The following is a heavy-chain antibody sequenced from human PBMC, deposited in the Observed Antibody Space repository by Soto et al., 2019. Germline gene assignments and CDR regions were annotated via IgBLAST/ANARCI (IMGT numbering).Heavy chain of an antibody. V-gene: IGHV3-23*01. J-gene: IGHJ5*02. D-gene: IGHD1-1*01. CDR2: ISAGGGNT. CDR3: AKPTESQLVSWFDP. Sequence: EVQLLESGGGLVQPGGSLRLSCAVSGFSFSTYAMSWVRQAPGKGLEWVSGISAGGGNTYYADSVRGRFTISRDNSKDTLYLQITSLRAEDTAFYYCAKPTESQLVSWFDPWGQGTLVTVSS. CDR1: GFSFSTYA.